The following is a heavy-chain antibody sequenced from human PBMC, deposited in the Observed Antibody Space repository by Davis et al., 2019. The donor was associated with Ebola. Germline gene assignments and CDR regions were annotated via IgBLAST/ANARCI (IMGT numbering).Heavy chain of an antibody. Sequence: GESLKISCAASGFTFSSYWMSWVRQAPGKGLERVANIKQDGSEKYYVDSVKGRFTISRDNAKNSLYLQMNSLRAEDTAVYYCARESYDSNWFDPWGQGTLVTVSS. J-gene: IGHJ5*02. CDR2: IKQDGSEK. V-gene: IGHV3-7*03. CDR3: ARESYDSNWFDP. CDR1: GFTFSSYW. D-gene: IGHD3-22*01.